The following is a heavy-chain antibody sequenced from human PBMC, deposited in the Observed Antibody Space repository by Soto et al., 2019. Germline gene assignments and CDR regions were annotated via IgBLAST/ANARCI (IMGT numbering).Heavy chain of an antibody. D-gene: IGHD5-12*01. V-gene: IGHV1-18*01. J-gene: IGHJ6*02. CDR1: GYTFTSYG. CDR2: ISAYNGNA. CDR3: ARDGSTGRVDIVMAQYCYYRYRIAV. Sequence: ASVKVSCKTSGYTFTSYGISWVRQAPGQGLEWMGWISAYNGNANYAQKLQGRVTMTTDTSTSTAYMELRSLRSDDTAVYYCARDGSTGRVDIVMAQYCYYRYRIAVRGRRTTVTGSS.